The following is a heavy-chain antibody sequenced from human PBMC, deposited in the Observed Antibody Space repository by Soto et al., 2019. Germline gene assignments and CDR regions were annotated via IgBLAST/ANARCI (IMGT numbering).Heavy chain of an antibody. J-gene: IGHJ3*02. CDR2: IIPIFGTA. CDR3: ARGSPLGYCISTSCYGFDAFDI. CDR1: GYTFSSYA. Sequence: SVKVSCKASGYTFSSYAISWVRQAPGQGLEWMGGIIPIFGTANYAQKFQGRVTITADESTSTAYMELSSLRSEDTAVYYCARGSPLGYCISTSCYGFDAFDIWGQGTTVTVSS. V-gene: IGHV1-69*13. D-gene: IGHD2-2*01.